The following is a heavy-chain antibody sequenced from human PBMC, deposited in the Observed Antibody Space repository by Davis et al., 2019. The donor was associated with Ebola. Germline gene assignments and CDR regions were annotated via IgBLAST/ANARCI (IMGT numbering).Heavy chain of an antibody. CDR3: ARHGDYGDYVAHDWFDP. D-gene: IGHD4-17*01. V-gene: IGHV5-51*01. CDR1: GYSFSSYW. CDR2: IYPGDSDT. Sequence: GESLKISCKGSGYSFSSYWLAWVRHMPGKGLEWMGIIYPGDSDTRYSPSFQGHVTISVDKSISTAYLQWSSLKTSDTAIYYCARHGDYGDYVAHDWFDPWGQGTLVTVSS. J-gene: IGHJ5*02.